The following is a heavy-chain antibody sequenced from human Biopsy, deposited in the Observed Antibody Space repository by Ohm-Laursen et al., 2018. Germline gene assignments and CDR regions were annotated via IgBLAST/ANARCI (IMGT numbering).Heavy chain of an antibody. CDR2: ASYSGYT. D-gene: IGHD3-3*01. V-gene: IGHV4-59*08. CDR3: ARLGNFWNAEDGLDL. J-gene: IGHJ3*01. Sequence: PGTLSLTCTVSDDSIRNFYWTWIRQPPGQGLEWIGHASYSGYTNYNPSLKSRVTISIDTSKKHFSLNLRSVTAADTAVYSCARLGNFWNAEDGLDLWGLGTMVTVSS. CDR1: DDSIRNFY.